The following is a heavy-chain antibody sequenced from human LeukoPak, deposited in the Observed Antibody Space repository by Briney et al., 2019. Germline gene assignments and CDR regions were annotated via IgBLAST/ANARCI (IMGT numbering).Heavy chain of an antibody. CDR1: GFTFSDYY. V-gene: IGHV3-11*01. Sequence: GGSLRLSCAASGFTFSDYYMSWIRQAPGKGLERVSYISSSGSSIDYADSVKGRFTISRDNAKNSLYLQMNSLRVEDTAMYYCARASITVIVVVITGGYYFDYWGQGTLVTVSS. D-gene: IGHD3-22*01. J-gene: IGHJ4*02. CDR3: ARASITVIVVVITGGYYFDY. CDR2: ISSSGSSI.